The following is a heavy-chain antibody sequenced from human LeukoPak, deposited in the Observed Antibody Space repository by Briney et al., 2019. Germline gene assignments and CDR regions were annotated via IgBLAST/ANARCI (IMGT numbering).Heavy chain of an antibody. CDR1: GFTFSSYG. Sequence: GGSLRLSCAASGFTFSSYGMHWVRQAPGKGLDWVALISHDGSNKYYADSVKGRFTISRDNSKNTLYLQMNSLRAEDTAVYYCARGYCSSTSCYRMDVWGKGTTVTVSS. D-gene: IGHD2-2*02. J-gene: IGHJ6*04. V-gene: IGHV3-30*03. CDR2: ISHDGSNK. CDR3: ARGYCSSTSCYRMDV.